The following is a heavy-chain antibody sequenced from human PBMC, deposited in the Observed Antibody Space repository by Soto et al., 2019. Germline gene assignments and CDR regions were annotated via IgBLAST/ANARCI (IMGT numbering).Heavy chain of an antibody. CDR2: IYHSGST. D-gene: IGHD6-19*01. Sequence: QLQLQESGSGLVKPSQTLSLTCAVSGGSISSGGYSWSWIRQPPGKGLEWIGYIYHSGSTYYNTSLKRRVTISVDRSKNQFSLKLSSVTAADTAVYYCASAGGLGAVAADYWGQGTLVTVSS. CDR1: GGSISSGGYS. J-gene: IGHJ4*02. CDR3: ASAGGLGAVAADY. V-gene: IGHV4-30-2*01.